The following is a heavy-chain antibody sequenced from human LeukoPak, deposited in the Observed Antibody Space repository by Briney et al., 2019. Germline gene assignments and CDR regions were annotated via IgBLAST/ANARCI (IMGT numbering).Heavy chain of an antibody. CDR2: ISSSGSTI. J-gene: IGHJ4*02. V-gene: IGHV3-48*04. CDR3: ARDLYSYGFDVY. CDR1: GFTFSSYA. D-gene: IGHD5-18*01. Sequence: GGSLRLSCAASGFTFSSYAMSWVRQAPGKGLEWVSYISSSGSTIYYADSVKGRFTISRDNAKNSLYLQMNSLRAEDTAVYYCARDLYSYGFDVYWGQGTLVTVSS.